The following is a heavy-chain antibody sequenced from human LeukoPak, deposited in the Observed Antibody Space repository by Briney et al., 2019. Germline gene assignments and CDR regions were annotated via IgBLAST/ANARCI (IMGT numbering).Heavy chain of an antibody. J-gene: IGHJ4*02. CDR1: GGSISRTDW. Sequence: PSETLSLTCAVSGGSISRTDWWNWVRQPPGKGLEWIGEIYHSGSTHYNPSLKSRVTISVDTSKNQFSLKLSSVTAADTAVYYCARGRLTMVRGVTPVELDYWGQGTLVTVSS. CDR3: ARGRLTMVRGVTPVELDY. V-gene: IGHV4-4*02. CDR2: IYHSGST. D-gene: IGHD3-10*01.